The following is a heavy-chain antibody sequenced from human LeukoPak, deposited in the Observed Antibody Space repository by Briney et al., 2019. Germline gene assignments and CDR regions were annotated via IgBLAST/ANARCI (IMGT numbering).Heavy chain of an antibody. D-gene: IGHD1-26*01. J-gene: IGHJ3*02. V-gene: IGHV4-59*01. CDR2: IYYSGST. CDR1: GGSISSYY. CDR3: ARYIVSYPHDAFDI. Sequence: PSETLSLTCTVSGGSISSYYWSWIRQPPGKGLEWIGYIYYSGSTSYNPSLKSRVTISVDTSKKQFSLKLSSVTAADTAFYYCARYIVSYPHDAFDIWGQGTMVTVSS.